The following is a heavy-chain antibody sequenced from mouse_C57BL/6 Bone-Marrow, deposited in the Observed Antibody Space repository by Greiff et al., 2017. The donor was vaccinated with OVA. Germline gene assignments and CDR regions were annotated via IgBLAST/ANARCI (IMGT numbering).Heavy chain of an antibody. D-gene: IGHD2-1*01. CDR2: IYPRDGST. CDR1: GYTFTDHT. V-gene: IGHV1-78*01. J-gene: IGHJ4*01. CDR3: AREGETYGNTDYAMDY. Sequence: VQLQQSDAELVKPGASVKISCKASGYTFTDHTIHWMKQRPEQGLEWIGYIYPRDGSTKYNEKFKGKATLTADKSSSTAYMQLNSLTSEDSAVSFCAREGETYGNTDYAMDYWGQGTSVTVSS.